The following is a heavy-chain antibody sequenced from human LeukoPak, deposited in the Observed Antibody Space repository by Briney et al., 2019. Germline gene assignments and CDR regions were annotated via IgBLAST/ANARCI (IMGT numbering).Heavy chain of an antibody. V-gene: IGHV4-4*07. CDR2: IYTSGST. J-gene: IGHJ6*02. Sequence: PSETLSLTCTVSGGSISSYYWSWIRQPAGKGLEWIGRIYTSGSTNYNPSLKSRVTMSVDTSKNQFSLKLSSVTAADTAVYYCARDGYYDSSGYYWSAGPYYYYYGMDVWGQGTTVTVSS. CDR1: GGSISSYY. CDR3: ARDGYYDSSGYYWSAGPYYYYYGMDV. D-gene: IGHD3-22*01.